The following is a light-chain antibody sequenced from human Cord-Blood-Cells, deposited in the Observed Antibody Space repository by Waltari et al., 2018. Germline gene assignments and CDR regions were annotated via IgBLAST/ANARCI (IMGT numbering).Light chain of an antibody. CDR1: QSISSY. J-gene: IGKJ3*01. CDR3: QQSYSTPS. Sequence: DIQMTQSPSSLSASVGAIVTITCRASQSISSYLNWYQQKPGKAPKLLIYAAPSLQSGVPSRFSGSGSGTDFTLTISRLQPEDFATYYCQQSYSTPSFGPGTKVDIK. V-gene: IGKV1-39*01. CDR2: AAP.